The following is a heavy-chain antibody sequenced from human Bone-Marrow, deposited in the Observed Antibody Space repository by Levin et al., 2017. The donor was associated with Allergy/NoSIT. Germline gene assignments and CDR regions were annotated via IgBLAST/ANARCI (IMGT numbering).Heavy chain of an antibody. CDR2: ISSSSSYI. CDR3: ARVDDSGWFDY. V-gene: IGHV3-21*01. J-gene: IGHJ4*02. CDR1: GFTFSSYS. Sequence: GESLKISCAASGFTFSSYSMNWVRQAPGKGLEWVSSISSSSSYIYYADSVKGRFTISRDNAKNSLYLQMNSLRAEDTAVYYCARVDDSGWFDYWGQGTLVTVSS. D-gene: IGHD6-19*01.